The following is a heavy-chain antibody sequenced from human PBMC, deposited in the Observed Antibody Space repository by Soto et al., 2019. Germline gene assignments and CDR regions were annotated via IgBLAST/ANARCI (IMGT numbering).Heavy chain of an antibody. V-gene: IGHV4-59*08. CDR1: GGSISSYY. CDR2: IYYSGST. J-gene: IGHJ5*02. Sequence: SVTLSLTCTVSGGSISSYYWSWIRQPPGKGLEWIGYIYYSGSTNYNPSLKSRVTISVDTSKNQFSLKLSSVTAADTAVYYCARTVVAATTNWFDPWGQGTLVTVSS. D-gene: IGHD2-15*01. CDR3: ARTVVAATTNWFDP.